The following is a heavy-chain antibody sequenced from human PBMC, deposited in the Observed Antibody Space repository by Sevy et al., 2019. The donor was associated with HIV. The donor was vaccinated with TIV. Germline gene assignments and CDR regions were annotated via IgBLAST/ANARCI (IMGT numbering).Heavy chain of an antibody. J-gene: IGHJ4*02. D-gene: IGHD3-22*01. V-gene: IGHV1-24*01. CDR1: GYTLSELS. CDR2: FDPDDGET. Sequence: ASVKVSCKVSGYTLSELSMHWVRQPPGKGLEWMGRFDPDDGETIYAQRFQGRVTMTEDTSADTAYMELSSLRSEDTAMYYCATAREYYSDNSGYLDYWGQETPVTVSS. CDR3: ATAREYYSDNSGYLDY.